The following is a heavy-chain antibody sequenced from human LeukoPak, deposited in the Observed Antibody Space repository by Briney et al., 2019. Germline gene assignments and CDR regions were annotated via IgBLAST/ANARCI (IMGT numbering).Heavy chain of an antibody. CDR3: ATTYSAYCSSTSWYGRFDY. Sequence: PGRSLSLSCAASGFPFSSYDMHWVRQASGKGLEWVAVIWYDGSNKYYADSVKGRFTISRDNSKNTLYLQMNSLRAEDTAVYYCATTYSAYCSSTSWYGRFDYGGQGTLVTVSA. CDR1: GFPFSSYD. CDR2: IWYDGSNK. J-gene: IGHJ4*02. D-gene: IGHD2-2*01. V-gene: IGHV3-33*01.